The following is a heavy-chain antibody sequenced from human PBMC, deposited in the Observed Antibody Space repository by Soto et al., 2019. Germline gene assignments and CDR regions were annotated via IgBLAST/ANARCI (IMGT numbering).Heavy chain of an antibody. CDR3: ARQAWTTGDYYYYYMDV. V-gene: IGHV5-51*01. CDR1: GYSFTSYW. D-gene: IGHD4-4*01. Sequence: GESLKISCKGSGYSFTSYWIGWVRQMPGKCLEWMGIIYPGDSDTRYSPSFQGQVTISADKSISTAYLQWSSLKASDTAMYYCARQAWTTGDYYYYYMDVWGKGTTVTVSS. J-gene: IGHJ6*03. CDR2: IYPGDSDT.